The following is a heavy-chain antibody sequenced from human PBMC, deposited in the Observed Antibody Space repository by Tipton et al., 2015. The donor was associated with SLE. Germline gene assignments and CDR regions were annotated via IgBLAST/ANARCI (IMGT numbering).Heavy chain of an antibody. J-gene: IGHJ4*02. CDR1: GFTFNTAW. D-gene: IGHD3-10*01. V-gene: IGHV3-15*01. CDR3: TTGRLWFGESLFDH. CDR2: IKSKNDGEII. Sequence: SLRLSCVVSGFTFNTAWMSWVRQAPGKGLEWVGRIKSKNDGEIIEHVAPVKGRFSISRDDSKNTVYLQMNSLKTEDTAVYYCTTGRLWFGESLFDHWGQGTLVTVSS.